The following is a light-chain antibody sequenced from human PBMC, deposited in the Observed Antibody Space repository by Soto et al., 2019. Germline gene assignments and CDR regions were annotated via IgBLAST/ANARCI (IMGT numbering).Light chain of an antibody. CDR3: QLTDSSGTWV. Sequence: SYELTQPPSVSVSPGQTARITCSGDALSKLYAYWYQQKPGQAPVLVIYKDSERPSGIPERFSGSSSGTTVTLTITGVQAEDEADYYCQLTDSSGTWVFGGGTKLTVL. CDR2: KDS. V-gene: IGLV3-25*03. J-gene: IGLJ3*02. CDR1: ALSKLY.